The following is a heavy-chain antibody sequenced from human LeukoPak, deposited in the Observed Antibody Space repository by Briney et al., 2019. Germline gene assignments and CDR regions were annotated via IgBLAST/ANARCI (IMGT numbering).Heavy chain of an antibody. CDR1: GYSFTGYY. V-gene: IGHV1-2*02. Sequence: RASVKVSCKASGYSFTGYYIHWVRQAPGQGLEWMGWIDPNSGDTNYAQKFQGRVTMTRDTSIGTAYMELSSLTSDDTAVYYCARGLQYQLLKALGYYYMDVWGEGTTVTVSS. J-gene: IGHJ6*03. D-gene: IGHD2-2*01. CDR3: ARGLQYQLLKALGYYYMDV. CDR2: IDPNSGDT.